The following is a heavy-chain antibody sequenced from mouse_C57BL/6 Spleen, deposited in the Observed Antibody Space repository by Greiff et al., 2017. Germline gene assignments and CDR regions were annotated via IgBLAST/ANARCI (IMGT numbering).Heavy chain of an antibody. Sequence: QVQLQQSGPELVKPGASVKISCKASGYAFSSSWMNWVKQRPGKGLVWIGRIYPGDGDTNYNGKLKDKATLTADQSSSTAYMKLNSLTSEGSAVYGCARNWYFDVWGTGTTVTVSS. J-gene: IGHJ1*03. CDR2: IYPGDGDT. V-gene: IGHV1-82*01. CDR1: GYAFSSSW. CDR3: ARNWYFDV.